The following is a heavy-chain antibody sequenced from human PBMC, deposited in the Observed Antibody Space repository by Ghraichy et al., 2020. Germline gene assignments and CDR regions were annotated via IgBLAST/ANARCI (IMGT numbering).Heavy chain of an antibody. CDR3: ARDLDSSSWVGY. J-gene: IGHJ4*02. V-gene: IGHV3-21*01. Sequence: GGSLRLSCAASGFTFSSYSMNWVRQAPGKGLEWVSSISSSSSYIYYADSVKGRFTISRDNAKNSLYLQMNSLRAEDTAVYYCARDLDSSSWVGYWGQGTLVTVSS. D-gene: IGHD6-13*01. CDR1: GFTFSSYS. CDR2: ISSSSSYI.